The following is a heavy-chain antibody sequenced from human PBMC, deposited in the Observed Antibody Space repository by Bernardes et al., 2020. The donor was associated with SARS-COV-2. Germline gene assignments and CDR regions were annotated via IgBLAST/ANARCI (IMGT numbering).Heavy chain of an antibody. CDR1: GYSISSGYY. CDR3: ARGGCSSTSCYVYYYYGMDV. J-gene: IGHJ6*02. D-gene: IGHD2-2*01. CDR2: IYHSGST. V-gene: IGHV4-38-2*01. Sequence: SETLSLTCAVSGYSISSGYYWGWIRQPPGKGLEWIGSIYHSGSTYYNPSLKSRVTISVDTSKNQFSLKLSSVTAADTAVYYCARGGCSSTSCYVYYYYGMDVGGQGTTVTVSS.